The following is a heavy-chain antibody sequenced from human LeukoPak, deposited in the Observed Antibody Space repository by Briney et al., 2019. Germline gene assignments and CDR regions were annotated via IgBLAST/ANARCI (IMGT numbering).Heavy chain of an antibody. Sequence: GESLKISCKGSGYSFTTYWIGWVRQMPGKGLEWMGTIYPGDSDTRYSPSFQGQVTISADKSISTAYLQWRSLKASDTAIYYCARHPVAGSTGWFDPWGQGTPVTVSS. D-gene: IGHD6-19*01. CDR3: ARHPVAGSTGWFDP. J-gene: IGHJ5*02. CDR1: GYSFTTYW. V-gene: IGHV5-51*01. CDR2: IYPGDSDT.